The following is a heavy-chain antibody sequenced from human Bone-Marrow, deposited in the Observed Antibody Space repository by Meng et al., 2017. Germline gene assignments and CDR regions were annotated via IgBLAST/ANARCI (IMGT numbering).Heavy chain of an antibody. V-gene: IGHV3-23*01. CDR2: IGGSGGGI. D-gene: IGHD4-11*01. Sequence: GGSLRLSCAASGFTFSRHAMNWVRQAPGKGLEWVSVIGGSGGGIHYADSVKGRFTISRDNSKHTLYLQMNSLRGEDTAVYYCAKETNAFDIWGQGRMVTVSS. CDR3: AKETNAFDI. CDR1: GFTFSRHA. J-gene: IGHJ3*02.